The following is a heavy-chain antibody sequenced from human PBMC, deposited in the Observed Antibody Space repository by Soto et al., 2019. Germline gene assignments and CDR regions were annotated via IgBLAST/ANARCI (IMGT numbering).Heavy chain of an antibody. CDR3: VKDRRTEAYGMEV. J-gene: IGHJ6*02. CDR1: GFTFSSYG. V-gene: IGHV3-30*18. Sequence: QVQLVESGGGVVQPGRSLRLSCAASGFTFSSYGMHWVRQAPGKGLEWVAVISYDGSNKYYADSVKGRFTISRDTSKNTLYLQMNSLRGEDTAVFYCVKDRRTEAYGMEVWGQGTTVTVSS. D-gene: IGHD2-2*01. CDR2: ISYDGSNK.